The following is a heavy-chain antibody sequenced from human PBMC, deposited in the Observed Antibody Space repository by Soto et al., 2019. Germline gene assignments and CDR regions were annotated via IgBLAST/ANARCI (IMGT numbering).Heavy chain of an antibody. Sequence: SETLSLTCTVSGGSISSSSYYWGWIRQPPGKGLEWIGSIYYSGSTYYNPSLKGRVTISVDTSKNQFSLRLSSVTAADTAVYYCARQGLGPYYDSSGYYYYGMDVWGQGTTVTVSS. CDR1: GGSISSSSYY. CDR2: IYYSGST. D-gene: IGHD3-22*01. J-gene: IGHJ6*02. V-gene: IGHV4-39*01. CDR3: ARQGLGPYYDSSGYYYYGMDV.